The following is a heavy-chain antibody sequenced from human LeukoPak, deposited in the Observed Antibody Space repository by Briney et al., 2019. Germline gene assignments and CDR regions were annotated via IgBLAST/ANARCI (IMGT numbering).Heavy chain of an antibody. CDR2: INPRGGRT. V-gene: IGHV1-46*01. Sequence: ASVKLSCKASGYTFTSYYMHWVPQAPPQRVEWVGIINPRGGRTSYAQKFPGTATMTSDTPTSTVYMELSSLRSGAPAVYYCARVQEGWLQWDTYYSYGMDVWGQGTTVTVSS. J-gene: IGHJ6*02. D-gene: IGHD5-24*01. CDR1: GYTFTSYY. CDR3: ARVQEGWLQWDTYYSYGMDV.